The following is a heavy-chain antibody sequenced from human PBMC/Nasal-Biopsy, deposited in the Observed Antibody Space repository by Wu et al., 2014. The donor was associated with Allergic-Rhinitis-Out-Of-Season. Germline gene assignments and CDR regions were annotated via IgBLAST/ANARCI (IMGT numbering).Heavy chain of an antibody. D-gene: IGHD3-10*01. CDR3: VKAISIGLGSYYDFDS. V-gene: IGHV3-9*01. CDR1: GFTFEDYA. Sequence: RLSCAASGFTFEDYAMHWVRQGPGKGLEWLSSISWDGTKKGYADSVKGRFSVSRDNARNFVYLEMTSLTTDDTALYYCVKAISIGLGSYYDFDSRGQEILVIVSS. J-gene: IGHJ5*01. CDR2: ISWDGTKK.